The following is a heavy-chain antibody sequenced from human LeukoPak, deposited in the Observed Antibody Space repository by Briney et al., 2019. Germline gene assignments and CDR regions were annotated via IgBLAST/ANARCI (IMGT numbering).Heavy chain of an antibody. Sequence: SETLSLTCTVSGGSISSYYWSWIRQPPGKGLEWIGYIYYSGSTNYNPSLKSRVTISVDTSKNQFSLKLSSVTAADTAVYYCARVPSGYDFEAFDIWGQGTMVTVSS. V-gene: IGHV4-59*01. CDR2: IYYSGST. CDR1: GGSISSYY. D-gene: IGHD5-12*01. CDR3: ARVPSGYDFEAFDI. J-gene: IGHJ3*02.